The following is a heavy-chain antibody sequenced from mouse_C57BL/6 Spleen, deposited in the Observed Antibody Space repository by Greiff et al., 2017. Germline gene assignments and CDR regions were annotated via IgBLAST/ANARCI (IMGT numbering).Heavy chain of an antibody. CDR2: INPNSGTT. CDR3: AREEAIDY. Sequence: EVKLVASGPELVKPGASVKISCKASGYSFTDYNMNWVKQSNGKSLEWIGVINPNSGTTSYNQKFKGKATLTVDQSSSTAYMQLNSLASEDSAVYYCAREEAIDYWGQGTSVTVSS. V-gene: IGHV1-39*01. J-gene: IGHJ4*01. CDR1: GYSFTDYN.